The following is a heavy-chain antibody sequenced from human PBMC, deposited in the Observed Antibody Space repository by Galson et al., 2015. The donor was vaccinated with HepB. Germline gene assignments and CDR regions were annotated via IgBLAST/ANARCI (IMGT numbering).Heavy chain of an antibody. V-gene: IGHV4-59*01. CDR2: IFYPGVT. Sequence: ETLSLPCTISGGSINKYYWAWIRQSPGTALEWIGYIFYPGVTNYNPSLKSRVTISVETSRNQFSLNLTSVTAADTGIYYCAREYNGNNYVFDLWGQGTRVSVSS. CDR3: AREYNGNNYVFDL. CDR1: GGSINKYY. D-gene: IGHD1/OR15-1a*01. J-gene: IGHJ3*01.